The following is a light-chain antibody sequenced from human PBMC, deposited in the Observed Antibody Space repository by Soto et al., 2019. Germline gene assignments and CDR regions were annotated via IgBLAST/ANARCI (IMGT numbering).Light chain of an antibody. V-gene: IGKV3-15*01. Sequence: EIVMTQSPATLSVSPGERATLSCRASQSVSSNLAWYQQKPGQAPSLLIYGASSRATGIPARFSGSGSGTDFTLPISGLQSEDFAVYYCQKYNKWLLTLGPGTKVNIK. CDR2: GAS. CDR3: QKYNKWLLT. J-gene: IGKJ3*01. CDR1: QSVSSN.